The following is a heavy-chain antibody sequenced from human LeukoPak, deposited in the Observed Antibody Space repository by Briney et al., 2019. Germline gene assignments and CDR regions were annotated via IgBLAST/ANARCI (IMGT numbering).Heavy chain of an antibody. J-gene: IGHJ4*02. V-gene: IGHV4-38-2*01. D-gene: IGHD3-22*01. CDR1: GYSISSGYF. Sequence: PSETLSLTCAVSGYSISSGYFWGWIRQPPGKGLEWIGNIYHSGSTFYNPSLKSRVTMAAGTSKNQFSLKLSSVTAADTAMYYCVSLDSSGHTDYWGQGTLVTVSS. CDR3: VSLDSSGHTDY. CDR2: IYHSGST.